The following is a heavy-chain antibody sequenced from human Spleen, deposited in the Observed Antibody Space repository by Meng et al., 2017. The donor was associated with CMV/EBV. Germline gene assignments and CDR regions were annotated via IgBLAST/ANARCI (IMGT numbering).Heavy chain of an antibody. CDR3: AREERDGYNSNWFDP. CDR2: ISSSSSYI. D-gene: IGHD5-24*01. CDR1: GFTFSSYS. V-gene: IGHV3-21*01. J-gene: IGHJ5*02. Sequence: SGFTFSSYSMNWVRQAPGKGLEWVSSISSSSSYIYYADSVKGRFTISRDNAKNSLYLQMNSLRAEDTAVYYCAREERDGYNSNWFDPWGQGTLVTVSS.